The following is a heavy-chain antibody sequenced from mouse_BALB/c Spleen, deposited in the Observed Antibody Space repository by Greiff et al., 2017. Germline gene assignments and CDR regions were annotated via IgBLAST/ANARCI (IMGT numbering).Heavy chain of an antibody. CDR1: GYTFTSYW. CDR3: TARADY. J-gene: IGHJ2*01. CDR2: IYPSDSYT. Sequence: VQLKQPGAELVRPGASVKLSCKASGYTFTSYWINWVKQRPGQGLEWIGNIYPSDSYTNYNQKFKDKATLTVDKSSSTAYMQLSSPTSEDSAVYYCTARADYWGQGTTLTVSS. D-gene: IGHD3-1*01. V-gene: IGHV1-69*02.